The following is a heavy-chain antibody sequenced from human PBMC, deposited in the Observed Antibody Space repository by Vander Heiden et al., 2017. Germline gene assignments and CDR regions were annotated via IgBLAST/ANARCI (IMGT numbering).Heavy chain of an antibody. V-gene: IGHV3-23*01. CDR3: ATREGSY. CDR2: INTSGGAT. CDR1: GFNFSNYA. J-gene: IGHJ4*02. Sequence: VQLLESGGSLVQPGGSLRLSYEASGFNFSNYAMTCVRQASGKGQEWVSTINTSGGATYYAGSVKGRFTISRDNSKNTLYLQMNSLRAEDTAVYYCATREGSYWGQGTLVTVSS.